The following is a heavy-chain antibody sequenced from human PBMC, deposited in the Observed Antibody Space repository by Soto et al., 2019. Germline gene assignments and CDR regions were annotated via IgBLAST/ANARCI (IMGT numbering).Heavy chain of an antibody. CDR1: GYSISSGYY. J-gene: IGHJ6*02. CDR3: ARVVRTIFGVVTSMDV. CDR2: IYHSGST. Sequence: SETLSLTCAVSGYSISSGYYWGWIWQPPGKGLEWIGSIYHSGSTYCNPSLKSRVTISVDTSKNQFSLKLSSVTAADTAAYYCARVVRTIFGVVTSMDVWGQGTTVTVSS. D-gene: IGHD3-3*01. V-gene: IGHV4-38-2*01.